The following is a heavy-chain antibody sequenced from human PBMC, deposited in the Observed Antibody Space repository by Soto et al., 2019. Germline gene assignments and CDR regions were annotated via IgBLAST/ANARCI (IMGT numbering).Heavy chain of an antibody. Sequence: ASVKVSCKASGYSFTSLDINWVRQTAGQGLEWMGWMQPSTGRTGYAQKFQGRVTMSRDTSINTAYMELTTLTSDDTAFYYCARGVSAGVDYWGQGTLVTVSS. D-gene: IGHD1-26*01. CDR1: GYSFTSLD. CDR2: MQPSTGRT. J-gene: IGHJ4*02. V-gene: IGHV1-8*01. CDR3: ARGVSAGVDY.